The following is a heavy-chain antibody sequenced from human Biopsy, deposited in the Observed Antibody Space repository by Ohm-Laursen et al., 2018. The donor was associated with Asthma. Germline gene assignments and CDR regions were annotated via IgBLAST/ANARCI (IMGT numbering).Heavy chain of an antibody. V-gene: IGHV4-30-2*01. Sequence: TLSLTCAVSGDSINSGGYSWNWVRQPPRKGPEWIAYLFPSGAPHYNPSLKSRVTISVDRSKRQFSLKVNSVTAADTAVYYCARMNTLIQAANYFSYAMDVWGQGTTVTVSS. CDR2: LFPSGAP. J-gene: IGHJ6*02. CDR1: GDSINSGGYS. CDR3: ARMNTLIQAANYFSYAMDV. D-gene: IGHD3-9*01.